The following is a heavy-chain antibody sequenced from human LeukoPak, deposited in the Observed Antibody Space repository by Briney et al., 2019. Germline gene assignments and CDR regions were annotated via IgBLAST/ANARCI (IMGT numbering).Heavy chain of an antibody. CDR3: ARGLYGSALFYYFDY. CDR1: GGSISSSSYY. Sequence: SETLSLTCTVSGGSISSSSYYWGWIRQPPGKGLEWIGSIYYSGSTYYNPSLKSRVTISVDTSKNQFSLKLSSVTAADTAVYYCARGLYGSALFYYFDYWGQGTLVTVSS. J-gene: IGHJ4*02. CDR2: IYYSGST. V-gene: IGHV4-39*07. D-gene: IGHD3-10*01.